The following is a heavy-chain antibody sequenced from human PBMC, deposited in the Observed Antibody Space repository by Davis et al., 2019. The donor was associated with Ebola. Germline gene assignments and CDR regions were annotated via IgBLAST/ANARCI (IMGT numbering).Heavy chain of an antibody. V-gene: IGHV3-9*01. CDR2: ISWNSGSI. CDR3: AKDIVGYNWNFQLGS. D-gene: IGHD1-7*01. CDR1: GFTFDDYA. Sequence: SLKISCAASGFTFDDYAMHWVRQAPGKGLEWVSGISWNSGSIGYADSVKGRFTISRDNAKNSLYLQMNSLRAEDTALYYCAKDIVGYNWNFQLGSWGQGTLVTVSS. J-gene: IGHJ5*02.